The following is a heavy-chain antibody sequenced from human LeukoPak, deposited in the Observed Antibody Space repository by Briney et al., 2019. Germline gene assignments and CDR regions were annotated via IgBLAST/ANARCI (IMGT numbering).Heavy chain of an antibody. J-gene: IGHJ5*02. CDR2: IIPMLGIA. Sequence: TVSVSYKASGDTFNIYTISWVRQAPGQGRERMGGIIPMLGIANYTQKFQGRVTITPDKSTSTAYMELSSLRSEDTAVYYCARSSGWSLTWFALWGQGTLVTVSS. V-gene: IGHV1-69*02. CDR3: ARSSGWSLTWFAL. D-gene: IGHD6-19*01. CDR1: GDTFNIYT.